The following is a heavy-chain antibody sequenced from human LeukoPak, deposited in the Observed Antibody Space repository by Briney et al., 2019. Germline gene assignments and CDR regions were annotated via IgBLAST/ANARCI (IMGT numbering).Heavy chain of an antibody. Sequence: GESLKISCKGSGYSFTSYWIGWVRQMPGKGLEWMGIIYPGDSDTRYSPSFQGQVTISADKSISTAYLQWSSLKASDTAMYYCARRSVAGYYYYYMDVWGKGTTVTVSS. CDR2: IYPGDSDT. D-gene: IGHD6-19*01. J-gene: IGHJ6*03. CDR1: GYSFTSYW. V-gene: IGHV5-51*01. CDR3: ARRSVAGYYYYYMDV.